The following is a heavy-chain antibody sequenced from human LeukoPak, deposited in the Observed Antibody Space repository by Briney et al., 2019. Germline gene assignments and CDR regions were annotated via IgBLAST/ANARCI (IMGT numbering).Heavy chain of an antibody. D-gene: IGHD5-18*01. CDR2: INVGNGDT. J-gene: IGHJ4*02. Sequence: ASVKVSCKASGYTFITYAIHWVRQAPGQRLEWMGWINVGNGDTKYSLKFQGRVAITRDTSASTAYMELSSLRSEDTAVYYCARESPQRSGYSYPHWGQGTLVTVSS. V-gene: IGHV1-3*01. CDR3: ARESPQRSGYSYPH. CDR1: GYTFITYA.